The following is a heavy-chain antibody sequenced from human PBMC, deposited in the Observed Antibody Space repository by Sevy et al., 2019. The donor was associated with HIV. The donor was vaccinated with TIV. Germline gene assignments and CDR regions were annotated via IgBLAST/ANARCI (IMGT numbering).Heavy chain of an antibody. V-gene: IGHV4-59*08. Sequence: SETLSLTCTVSGGSITSLYWNWIRQPPGKGLEWIANIYYNVHINYNPSLKSRVTLSLDTSKNQFPMRLSSVTAADTAMYYCAGENAWGRGYSWGQGTLVTVSS. J-gene: IGHJ4*02. CDR3: AGENAWGRGYS. CDR1: GGSITSLY. CDR2: IYYNVHI. D-gene: IGHD1-26*01.